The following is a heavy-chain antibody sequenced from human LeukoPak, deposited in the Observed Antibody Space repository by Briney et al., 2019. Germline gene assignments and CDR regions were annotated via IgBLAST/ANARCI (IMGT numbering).Heavy chain of an antibody. J-gene: IGHJ4*02. V-gene: IGHV1-46*01. D-gene: IGHD7-27*01. CDR2: IDPSGGST. Sequence: GASVKVSCKASGYIFSRYYIHWVRQAPGQGLEWMGIIDPSGGSTTYAQKFQGRVTMTRDTSTSTVYMELSSLRSEDTAVYYCARDLAWGAFDYWGQGTLVTVSS. CDR3: ARDLAWGAFDY. CDR1: GYIFSRYY.